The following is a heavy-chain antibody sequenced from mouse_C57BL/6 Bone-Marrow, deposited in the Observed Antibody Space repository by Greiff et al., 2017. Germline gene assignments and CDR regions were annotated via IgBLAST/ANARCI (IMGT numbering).Heavy chain of an antibody. Sequence: EVKLMESGGGLVKPGGSLKLSCAASGFTFSSYAMSWVRQTPEKRLEWVATISDGGSYTYYPDNVKGRFTISRDNAKNNLYLQMSHLKSEDTAMYYCAREGSVYGSSQPWYFDVWGTGTTVTVSS. CDR1: GFTFSSYA. J-gene: IGHJ1*03. V-gene: IGHV5-4*01. CDR2: ISDGGSYT. CDR3: AREGSVYGSSQPWYFDV. D-gene: IGHD1-1*01.